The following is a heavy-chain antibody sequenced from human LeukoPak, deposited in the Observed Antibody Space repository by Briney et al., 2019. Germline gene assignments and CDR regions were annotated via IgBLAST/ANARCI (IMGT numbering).Heavy chain of an antibody. CDR1: GGSISNYY. CDR3: ASIAAAGNYYYYYYMDV. D-gene: IGHD6-13*01. V-gene: IGHV4-4*07. J-gene: IGHJ6*03. CDR2: FYARGNT. Sequence: SETLSLTCNVSGGSISNYYWNWIRQPAGKGLEWIGRFYARGNTNYNPSLKSRVTISVDTSKNQFSLKLSSVTAADTAVYYCASIAAAGNYYYYYYMDVWGKGTTVTISS.